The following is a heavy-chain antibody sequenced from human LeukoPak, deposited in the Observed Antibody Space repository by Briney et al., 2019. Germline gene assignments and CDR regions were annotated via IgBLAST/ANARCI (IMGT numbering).Heavy chain of an antibody. J-gene: IGHJ4*02. Sequence: GGSLRLSCAASGFTFSSYAMHWVRQAPGKGLEWVAVISYDGSNKYYADSVKGRFTISRDNSKNTLYLQMNSLRAEDTAVYYCSYNHFDYWGQGTLVTVSS. CDR2: ISYDGSNK. D-gene: IGHD1-14*01. V-gene: IGHV3-30-3*01. CDR3: SYNHFDY. CDR1: GFTFSSYA.